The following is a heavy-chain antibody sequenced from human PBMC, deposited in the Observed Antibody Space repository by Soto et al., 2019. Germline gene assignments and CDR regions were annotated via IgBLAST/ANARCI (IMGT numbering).Heavy chain of an antibody. D-gene: IGHD6-19*01. J-gene: IGHJ4*02. V-gene: IGHV3-30-3*01. CDR1: GFTFSTFA. CDR2: ISNDGTNK. Sequence: QVQLVESGGGVVQPGRSLRLSCAASGFTFSTFAMHWVRQAPGKGLEWVAVISNDGTNKYYADSVKGRFTISRDNSKNTLYLQMYSLRAEDTAVFYCARSSGWYGVGGYYFDYWGQGTLVTVSS. CDR3: ARSSGWYGVGGYYFDY.